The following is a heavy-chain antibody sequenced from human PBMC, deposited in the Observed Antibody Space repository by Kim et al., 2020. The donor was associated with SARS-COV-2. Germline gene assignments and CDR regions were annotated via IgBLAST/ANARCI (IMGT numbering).Heavy chain of an antibody. D-gene: IGHD5-18*01. CDR2: IYSGGST. Sequence: GGSLRLSCAASGFTVSSNYMSWVRQAPGKGLEWVSVIYSGGSTYYADSVKGRFTISRDNSKNTRYLQMNSLRAEDTAVYYCARLGDTAMAFDYWGQGTLVTVSS. J-gene: IGHJ4*02. CDR3: ARLGDTAMAFDY. V-gene: IGHV3-53*01. CDR1: GFTVSSNY.